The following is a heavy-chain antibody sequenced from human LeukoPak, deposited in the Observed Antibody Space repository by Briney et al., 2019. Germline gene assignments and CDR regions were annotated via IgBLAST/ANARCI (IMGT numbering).Heavy chain of an antibody. CDR2: ISGSGGST. D-gene: IGHD6-19*01. CDR3: AKGGYTSGWYEGYEHYYMDV. V-gene: IGHV3-23*01. Sequence: PGGSLRLSCAASGFTFSSYGMSWVRQAPGKGLEWVSSISGSGGSTYYGDSVKGRITISRDNSKNTLYLQMNSLGAEDTAVYYCAKGGYTSGWYEGYEHYYMDVWGKGITVTISS. CDR1: GFTFSSYG. J-gene: IGHJ6*03.